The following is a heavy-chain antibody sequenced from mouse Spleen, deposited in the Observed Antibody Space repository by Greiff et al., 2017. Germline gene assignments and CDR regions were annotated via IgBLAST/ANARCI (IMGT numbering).Heavy chain of an antibody. V-gene: IGHV3-6*01. CDR1: DYSITSGYY. CDR3: ARGVWSFYYAMDY. CDR2: ISYDGIN. J-gene: IGHJ4*01. Sequence: EVKLVESGPGLVKPSQSLSLTCSVTDYSITSGYYWNWIRQFPGNKLEWMGYISYDGINNYNPSLKNRISITRDTSKNQFFLKLNSVTTEDTATYYCARGVWSFYYAMDYWGQGTSVTVSS.